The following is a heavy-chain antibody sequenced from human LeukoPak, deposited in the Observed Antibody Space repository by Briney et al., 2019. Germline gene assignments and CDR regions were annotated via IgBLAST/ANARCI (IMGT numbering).Heavy chain of an antibody. V-gene: IGHV1-69*05. CDR3: ARDRRYYDSSGYYYFDY. J-gene: IGHJ4*02. D-gene: IGHD3-22*01. CDR1: GGTFSSYA. Sequence: ASVKVSCKASGGTFSSYAISWVRQAPGQGLEWMGRIIPIFGTANYAQKFQGRVTITTDESTSTAYMELSSLRSEDTDVYYCARDRRYYDSSGYYYFDYWGQGTLVTVSS. CDR2: IIPIFGTA.